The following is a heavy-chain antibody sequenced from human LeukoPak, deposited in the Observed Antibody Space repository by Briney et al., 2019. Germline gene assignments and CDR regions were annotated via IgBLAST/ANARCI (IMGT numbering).Heavy chain of an antibody. J-gene: IGHJ4*02. CDR1: VFTFSNAW. CDR2: IKSKTDGGTT. Sequence: RGGPRHSCADSVFTFSNAWMNCVRQAPGEGLEWVGGIKSKTDGGTTDYAAPVKGRFTISRDDSKITLYLQMNSLKTGYTAVYYCTTVAAVDYWGQGTLVTVSS. V-gene: IGHV3-15*01. CDR3: TTVAAVDY.